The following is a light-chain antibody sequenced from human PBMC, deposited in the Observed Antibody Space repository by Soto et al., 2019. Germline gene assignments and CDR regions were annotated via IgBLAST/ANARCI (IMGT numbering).Light chain of an antibody. CDR3: QQSYSTPLT. Sequence: DIQMTQSPSSLSASVGDRVTITCRASQSISSYLNWYQQKPGKAPELLIFAASSLQGGVPSRFSGSGSGTDFTLTICSLQPEDFASYYCQQSYSTPLTVGGGTKVDI. CDR2: AAS. CDR1: QSISSY. J-gene: IGKJ4*01. V-gene: IGKV1-39*01.